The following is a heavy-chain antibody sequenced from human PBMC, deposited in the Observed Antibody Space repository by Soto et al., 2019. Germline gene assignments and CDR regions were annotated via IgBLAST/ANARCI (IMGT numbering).Heavy chain of an antibody. V-gene: IGHV3-33*01. CDR3: ARDGSGWYDPFDY. J-gene: IGHJ4*02. CDR2: IWYDGSNK. CDR1: GFTFSSYG. Sequence: GGSLRLSCAASGFTFSSYGMHWVRQAPGKGLEWVAVIWYDGSNKYYADSVKGRFTISRDNSKNTLYLQMNSLRAEDTAVYYCARDGSGWYDPFDYWGQGALVTVSS. D-gene: IGHD6-19*01.